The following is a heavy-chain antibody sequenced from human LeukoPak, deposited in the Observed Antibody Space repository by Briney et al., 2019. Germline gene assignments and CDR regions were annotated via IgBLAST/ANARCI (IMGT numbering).Heavy chain of an antibody. Sequence: SETLSLXCAVSGYSISSGYYWGWIRQPPGKGLEWIGSIYHSGSTYYNPSLKSRVTISVDTSKNRFSLKLSTVTAADTAVYYCARHADYSNWFDPWGQGTLVTVSS. D-gene: IGHD4-11*01. V-gene: IGHV4-38-2*01. CDR1: GYSISSGYY. CDR3: ARHADYSNWFDP. J-gene: IGHJ5*02. CDR2: IYHSGST.